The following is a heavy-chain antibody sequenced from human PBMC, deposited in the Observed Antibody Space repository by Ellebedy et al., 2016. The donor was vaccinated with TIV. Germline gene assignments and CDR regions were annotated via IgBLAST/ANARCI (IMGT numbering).Heavy chain of an antibody. CDR1: GFTFSSYT. CDR3: ATSRARVY. CDR2: ISSSGSYL. Sequence: PGGSLRLSCAASGFTFSSYTINRVRQTPGKGLEWVSSISSSGSYLYYADSVKGRFTISRDNAKNSLYLQMNSLRVDDTAVYYCATSRARVYWGQGTLVTVSS. J-gene: IGHJ4*02. V-gene: IGHV3-21*01.